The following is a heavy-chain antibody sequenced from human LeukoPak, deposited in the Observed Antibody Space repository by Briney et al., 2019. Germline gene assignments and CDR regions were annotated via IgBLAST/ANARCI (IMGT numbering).Heavy chain of an antibody. V-gene: IGHV3-23*01. Sequence: QSGGSQRLSCAASGFTFSSYAMSWVRQAPGKGLEWVSAISGSGGSTYYADSVKGRFTISRDNSKNTLYLQMNSLRAEDTAVYYCAISPTHGSGGYYKGNYFDYWGQGTLVTVSS. CDR2: ISGSGGST. D-gene: IGHD3-10*01. J-gene: IGHJ4*02. CDR3: AISPTHGSGGYYKGNYFDY. CDR1: GFTFSSYA.